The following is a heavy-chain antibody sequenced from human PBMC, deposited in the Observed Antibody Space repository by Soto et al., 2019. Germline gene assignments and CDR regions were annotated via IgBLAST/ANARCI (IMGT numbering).Heavy chain of an antibody. CDR1: GGSFSGYY. CDR2: INHSGST. Sequence: SETLSLTCAVYGGSFSGYYWSWIRQPPGKGLEWIGEINHSGSTNYNPSLKSRVTISVDTSKNQFSLKLSSVTAADTAVYYCARDLGNKLLAYSYYGMDVWGQGTTVTVSS. CDR3: ARDLGNKLLAYSYYGMDV. J-gene: IGHJ6*02. V-gene: IGHV4-34*01. D-gene: IGHD2-15*01.